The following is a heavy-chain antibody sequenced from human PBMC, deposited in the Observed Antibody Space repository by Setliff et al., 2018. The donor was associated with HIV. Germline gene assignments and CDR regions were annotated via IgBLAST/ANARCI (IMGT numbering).Heavy chain of an antibody. D-gene: IGHD3-3*01. J-gene: IGHJ4*02. CDR2: IYTSGST. CDR1: GGSIISGSYY. Sequence: TSETLSLTCSVSGGSIISGSYYWSWIRQPAGKGLEWIGHIYTSGSTNYNPSLKSRVTISVDTSKNQFSLKLSSVTAADTAVYYCARVCPPVRYNFWSGYYPKAGYFDYWGQGAPVTVSS. CDR3: ARVCPPVRYNFWSGYYPKAGYFDY. V-gene: IGHV4-61*09.